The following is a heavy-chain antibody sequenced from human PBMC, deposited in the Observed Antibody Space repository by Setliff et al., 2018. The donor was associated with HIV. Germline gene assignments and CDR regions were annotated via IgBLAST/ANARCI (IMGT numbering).Heavy chain of an antibody. D-gene: IGHD2-15*01. Sequence: PGESLKISCKGSGNTFGRHWVAWVRQMPVKGLEWMGMIYPGDPDARYNPSLQGQVTSSADTSTSTFYMELSSLRSEDTAVYYCAGGDTVVRSPPFDDWGQGTLVTVSS. J-gene: IGHJ4*02. V-gene: IGHV5-51*01. CDR1: GNTFGRHW. CDR2: IYPGDPDA. CDR3: AGGDTVVRSPPFDD.